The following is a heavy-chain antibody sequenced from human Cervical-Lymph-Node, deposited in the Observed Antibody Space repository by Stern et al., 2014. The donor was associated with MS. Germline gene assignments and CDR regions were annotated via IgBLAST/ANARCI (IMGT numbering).Heavy chain of an antibody. V-gene: IGHV3-9*01. Sequence: QLVQSGGALVQPGRSLRLTCLGSGFTFDDCAMHWVRQVPGKGLEWVSGISWNGGSATYSGSVQGRFTVSRDTAKKSLSLQLNSRRAEDPASYYCVKGVLKQSGYYYFDMNLWGRGTAVIVSS. CDR2: ISWNGGSA. CDR1: GFTFDDCA. J-gene: IGHJ6*02. CDR3: VKGVLKQSGYYYFDMNL. D-gene: IGHD3-3*01.